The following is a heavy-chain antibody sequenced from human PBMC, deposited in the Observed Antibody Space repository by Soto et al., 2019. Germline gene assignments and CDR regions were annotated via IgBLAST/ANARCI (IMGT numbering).Heavy chain of an antibody. D-gene: IGHD1-26*01. CDR3: ATGSYHYPYYYGMDV. CDR2: NIPIFGTA. CDR1: GGTFSSYA. Sequence: QVQLVQSGAGVKKPGSSVKVSCKASGGTFSSYAISWVRQAPGQGREWMGGNIPIFGTANYAQMLPGRVTITADESTSTAYMELSSLRSEDTAVYYCATGSYHYPYYYGMDVWGQGTTVTVSS. V-gene: IGHV1-69*12. J-gene: IGHJ6*01.